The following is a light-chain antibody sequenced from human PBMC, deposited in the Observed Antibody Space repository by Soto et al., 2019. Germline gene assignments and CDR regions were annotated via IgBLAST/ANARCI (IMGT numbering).Light chain of an antibody. CDR3: AAWDDSLSGRV. J-gene: IGLJ1*01. Sequence: QLVLTQPPSASGTPGQRVTISCSGSSSNIGSNYVYWYQQLPGTAPKLLIYRNSQRPSGVPDRFSGSKSGTSASLAISGLRSEDEADFYCAAWDDSLSGRVFGTGTKVTVL. CDR2: RNS. V-gene: IGLV1-47*01. CDR1: SSNIGSNY.